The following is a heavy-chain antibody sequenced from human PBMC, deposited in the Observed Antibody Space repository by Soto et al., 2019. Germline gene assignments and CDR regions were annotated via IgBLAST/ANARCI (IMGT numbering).Heavy chain of an antibody. D-gene: IGHD3-22*01. V-gene: IGHV4-39*01. Sequence: SETLSLTCTVSGGSISSSSYYWGWIRQPPGKGLEWIGSIYYSGSTYYNPSLKSRVTISVDTSKNQFSLKLSSVTAADTAVYYCARHMVTDSSVYYPINWFDPGGKGTRVTV. J-gene: IGHJ5*02. CDR2: IYYSGST. CDR1: GGSISSSSYY. CDR3: ARHMVTDSSVYYPINWFDP.